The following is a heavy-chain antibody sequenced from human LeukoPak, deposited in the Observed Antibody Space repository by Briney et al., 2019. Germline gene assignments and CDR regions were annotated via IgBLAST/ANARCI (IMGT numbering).Heavy chain of an antibody. CDR3: AKDRGRGYSYGYSPDY. Sequence: GGSLRLSCAASGFTFSGYGMHWVRQAPGKGLEWVAVISYDGSNKYYADSVKGRFTISRDNSKNTLYLQMNSLRAEDTAVYYCAKDRGRGYSYGYSPDYWGQGTLVTVSS. D-gene: IGHD5-18*01. V-gene: IGHV3-30*18. CDR1: GFTFSGYG. J-gene: IGHJ4*02. CDR2: ISYDGSNK.